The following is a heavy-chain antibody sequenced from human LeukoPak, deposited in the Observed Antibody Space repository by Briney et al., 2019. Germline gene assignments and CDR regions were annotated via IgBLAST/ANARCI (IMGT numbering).Heavy chain of an antibody. CDR3: AKRDSSGWYPFDF. D-gene: IGHD6-19*01. V-gene: IGHV3-23*01. CDR1: GFTFSSSA. J-gene: IGHJ4*02. CDR2: ISASGGST. Sequence: GGSLRLSCAASGFTFSSSAMSWVRQVPGKGLEWVSGISASGGSTYYADSVKGRFTISRDNSKNTLYLQMNSLRAEDTAVYYCAKRDSSGWYPFDFWGQGTLVTVSS.